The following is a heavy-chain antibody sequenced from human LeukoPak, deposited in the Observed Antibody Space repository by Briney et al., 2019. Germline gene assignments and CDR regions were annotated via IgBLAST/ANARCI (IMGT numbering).Heavy chain of an antibody. D-gene: IGHD6-19*01. Sequence: PGGSLRLSCAASGFTFSSYGMHWVRQAPGKGLEWVAVISYDGSNKYYADSVKGRFTISRDNSKNTLYLQMNSLRAEDTAVYYCGASSGWSQLGCYWGQGTLVTVSS. V-gene: IGHV3-30*03. J-gene: IGHJ4*02. CDR2: ISYDGSNK. CDR3: GASSGWSQLGCY. CDR1: GFTFSSYG.